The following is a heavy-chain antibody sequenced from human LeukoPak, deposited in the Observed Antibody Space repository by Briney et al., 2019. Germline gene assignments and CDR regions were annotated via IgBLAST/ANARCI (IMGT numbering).Heavy chain of an antibody. CDR3: ARSRISDAFDI. V-gene: IGHV4-34*01. Sequence: PSETLSLTCAVYGGSFSGYYWSWIRQPPGKGLEWIGEINHSGSTNYNPSLKSRVTISVDTSKNQFSLKLSSVTAADTAVYYCARSRISDAFDIWGQGTMVTVSS. CDR2: INHSGST. J-gene: IGHJ3*02. CDR1: GGSFSGYY. D-gene: IGHD2-15*01.